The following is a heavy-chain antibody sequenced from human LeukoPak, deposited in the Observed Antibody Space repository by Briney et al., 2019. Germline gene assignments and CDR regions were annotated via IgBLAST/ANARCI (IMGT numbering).Heavy chain of an antibody. J-gene: IGHJ4*02. V-gene: IGHV4-4*02. Sequence: SETLSLTCTVSGGSISSSNWWRWVRQPPGKGLGWIGEVYHSGATNYNPSLRSRVIISADRSSNQFSLRLNSVTAADTAVFYCARGEGYGSGTVHFDYWGRGILVTVSS. CDR2: VYHSGAT. CDR3: ARGEGYGSGTVHFDY. D-gene: IGHD3-10*01. CDR1: GGSISSSNW.